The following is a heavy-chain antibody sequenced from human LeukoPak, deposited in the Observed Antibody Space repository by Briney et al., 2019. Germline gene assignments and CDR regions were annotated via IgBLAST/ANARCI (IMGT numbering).Heavy chain of an antibody. CDR2: TYYRSKWYN. CDR3: ARGRADILTGYSSAYGMDV. J-gene: IGHJ6*02. V-gene: IGHV6-1*01. Sequence: SQTLSLTCAISGDSVSSNSAAWNWIRQSPSRGLEWLGRTYYRSKWYNDYAVSVKSRITINPDTSKNQFSLQLNSVTPEDTAVYYCARGRADILTGYSSAYGMDVWGQGTTVTVSS. D-gene: IGHD3-9*01. CDR1: GDSVSSNSAA.